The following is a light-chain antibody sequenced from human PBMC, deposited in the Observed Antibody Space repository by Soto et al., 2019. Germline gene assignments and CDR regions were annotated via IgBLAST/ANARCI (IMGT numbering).Light chain of an antibody. CDR2: DVS. CDR3: CSFAGGYSVI. V-gene: IGLV2-11*01. CDR1: SSDVGRYNY. J-gene: IGLJ2*01. Sequence: QSALTQPRSVSGSPGQSVTISCTGSSSDVGRYNYVSWYQQHPDKAPKLVIYDVSERPSGVPDRFSGSKSGNTASLTISGLQAEDEADYYCCSFAGGYSVIFGGGTKVTVL.